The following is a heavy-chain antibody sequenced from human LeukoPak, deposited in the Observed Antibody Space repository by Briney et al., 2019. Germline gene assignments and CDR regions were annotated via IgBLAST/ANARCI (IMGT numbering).Heavy chain of an antibody. CDR2: IRYDGSNK. CDR1: GFTFSNYG. Sequence: GGSLRLSCAASGFTFSNYGMHWVRQAPGKGLEWVTFIRYDGSNKYYADSVKGRSTISRDNSKNTLYLQMNSLRAEDTAVYYCAKRRGLELLYYYYMDVWGKGTTVTVSS. J-gene: IGHJ6*03. CDR3: AKRRGLELLYYYYMDV. D-gene: IGHD1-7*01. V-gene: IGHV3-30*02.